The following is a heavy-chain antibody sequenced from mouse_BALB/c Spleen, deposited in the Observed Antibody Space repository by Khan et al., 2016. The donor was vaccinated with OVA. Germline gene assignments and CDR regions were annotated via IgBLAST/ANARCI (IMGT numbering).Heavy chain of an antibody. D-gene: IGHD2-2*01. J-gene: IGHJ4*01. V-gene: IGHV5-9-3*01. Sequence: VQLMESGGGLVEPGGSLKLSCAASGFSFSRYSMSWVRQTPEKRLEWVATISSGDTYTYYPDSVRGRFTISRDNAKNTLSLQMSSLRSEDTAIYYCARHEGYYGYGQGDYWGRGTSVTVSS. CDR1: GFSFSRYS. CDR3: ARHEGYYGYGQGDY. CDR2: ISSGDTYT.